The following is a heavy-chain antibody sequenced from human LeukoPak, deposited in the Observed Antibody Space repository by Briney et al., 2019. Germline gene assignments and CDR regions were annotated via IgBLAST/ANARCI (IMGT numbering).Heavy chain of an antibody. J-gene: IGHJ3*02. CDR2: ISYDGSNK. CDR1: GFTFSSYA. Sequence: GGSLRLSCAASGFTFSSYAMHWVRQAPGKGLEWVAVISYDGSNKYYADSVKGRFTISRDNSKNTLYLQMNSPRAEDTAVYYCARDFAAIGSEAFDIWGQGTMVTVSS. V-gene: IGHV3-30-3*01. D-gene: IGHD3-10*01. CDR3: ARDFAAIGSEAFDI.